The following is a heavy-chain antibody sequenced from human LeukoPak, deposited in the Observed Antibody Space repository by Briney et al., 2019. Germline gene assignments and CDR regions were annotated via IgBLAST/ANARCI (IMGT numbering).Heavy chain of an antibody. J-gene: IGHJ4*02. CDR1: GGSFSGYY. CDR2: INHSGST. Sequence: SETLSLTCAVYGGSFSGYYWSWIRQPPGKGLEWIGEINHSGSTNYNPSLKSRVTISVDTSKNQFSLKLSSVTAADTAVYYCARVRYYYGSGSYYRLDYWGQGALVTVSS. D-gene: IGHD3-10*01. CDR3: ARVRYYYGSGSYYRLDY. V-gene: IGHV4-34*01.